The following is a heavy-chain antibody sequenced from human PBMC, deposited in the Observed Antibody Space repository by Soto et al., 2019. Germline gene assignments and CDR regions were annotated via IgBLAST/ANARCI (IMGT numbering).Heavy chain of an antibody. J-gene: IGHJ3*02. CDR3: ARDLSPVIACGRARCYYEVFDI. CDR1: GFIIRSYW. V-gene: IGHV3-7*01. Sequence: EEQLVESGGGLVQPGGSLRLSCAASGFIIRSYWMTWVRQAPGKALEWVANIKQDVSEINYQDSVKGRFTVSRDNAKNSLYLQMNGLRAEDTAVYYCARDLSPVIACGRARCYYEVFDIWGQGTVVTVSS. D-gene: IGHD2-2*01. CDR2: IKQDVSEI.